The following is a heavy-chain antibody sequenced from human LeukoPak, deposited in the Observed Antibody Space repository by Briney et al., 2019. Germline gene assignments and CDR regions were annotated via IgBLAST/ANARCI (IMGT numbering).Heavy chain of an antibody. CDR1: GFTFSSYG. CDR2: ISGSGETT. CDR3: AKTHGYFDQ. J-gene: IGHJ4*02. D-gene: IGHD3-22*01. Sequence: PGGSLRLSCAASGFTFSSYGMTWLRQTPAKGLEWVSAISGSGETTYYSDSVKGRFTISRDNSKNTLFLQMNSLRVEDAAMYYCAKTHGYFDQWGQGTVVAVSS. V-gene: IGHV3-23*01.